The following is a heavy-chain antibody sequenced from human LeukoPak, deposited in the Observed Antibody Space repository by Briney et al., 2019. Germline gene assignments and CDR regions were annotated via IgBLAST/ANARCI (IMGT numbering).Heavy chain of an antibody. CDR1: GFTFDDYA. D-gene: IGHD4-17*01. CDR3: ARVDDYGYY. V-gene: IGHV3-30-3*01. Sequence: PGGSLRLSCAASGFTFDDYAMHWVRQAPGKGLEWVAVISYDGSNKYYADSVKGRFTISRDNSKNTLYLQMNSLRAEDTAVYYCARVDDYGYYWGQGTLVTVSS. J-gene: IGHJ4*02. CDR2: ISYDGSNK.